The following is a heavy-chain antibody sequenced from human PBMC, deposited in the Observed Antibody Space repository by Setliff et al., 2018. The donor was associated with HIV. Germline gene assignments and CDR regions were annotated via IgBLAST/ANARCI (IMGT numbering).Heavy chain of an antibody. V-gene: IGHV3-33*01. CDR2: IWYDGNKK. J-gene: IGHJ6*03. CDR3: ARDSRPRSGFWVSDYYYYMDV. Sequence: HPGGSLRLSCAASGFTFHSYGMHWVRQAPGKGLEWVAVIWYDGNKKDYGDSVKGRFTISRDNSKDTLYLQMNSLRAEDTAVYYCARDSRPRSGFWVSDYYYYMDVWGKGTTVTVSS. CDR1: GFTFHSYG. D-gene: IGHD3-3*01.